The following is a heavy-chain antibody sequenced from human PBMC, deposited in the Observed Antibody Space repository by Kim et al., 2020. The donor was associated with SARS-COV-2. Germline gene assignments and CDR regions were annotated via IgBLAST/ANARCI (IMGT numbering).Heavy chain of an antibody. Sequence: GGSLRLSCAASGFTFSDYYMSWIRQAPGKGLEWVSYISSSSSYTNYADSVKGRFTISRDNAKNSLYLQMNSLRAEDTAVYYCARDPYYYDSSGYYWRIIDYWGQGTLVTVSS. D-gene: IGHD3-22*01. CDR3: ARDPYYYDSSGYYWRIIDY. CDR2: ISSSSSYT. V-gene: IGHV3-11*06. CDR1: GFTFSDYY. J-gene: IGHJ4*02.